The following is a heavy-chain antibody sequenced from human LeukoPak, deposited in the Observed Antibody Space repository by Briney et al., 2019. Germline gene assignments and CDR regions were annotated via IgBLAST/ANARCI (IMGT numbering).Heavy chain of an antibody. CDR3: AKDISGYYSYGYFQH. D-gene: IGHD3-22*01. Sequence: PGGSLRLSCAASGFTFDDYAMHWVRQAPGKGLEWVSGISWNSGSIGYADSVKGRFTISRDNAKNSLYLQMNSLRAEDTALYYCAKDISGYYSYGYFQHWGQGTLVTVSS. V-gene: IGHV3-9*01. CDR2: ISWNSGSI. CDR1: GFTFDDYA. J-gene: IGHJ1*01.